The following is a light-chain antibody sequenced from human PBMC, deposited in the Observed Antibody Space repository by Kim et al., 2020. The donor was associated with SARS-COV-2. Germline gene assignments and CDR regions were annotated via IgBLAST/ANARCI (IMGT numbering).Light chain of an antibody. V-gene: IGLV3-19*01. CDR3: NSRDISGNHLV. Sequence: SSELTQDPAVSVALGQTVRITCQGDGLRTYYASWYQQKPGQAPILVIYGKNNRPSRIPDRFSASTSGNTGSLTIAGAQAEDEADYYCNSRDISGNHLVFGGGTKLTVL. CDR1: GLRTYY. CDR2: GKN. J-gene: IGLJ3*02.